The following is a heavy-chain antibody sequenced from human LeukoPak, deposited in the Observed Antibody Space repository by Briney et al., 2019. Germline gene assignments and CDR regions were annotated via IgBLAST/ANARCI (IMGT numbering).Heavy chain of an antibody. CDR1: AGSVSSGSYY. V-gene: IGHV4-61*01. D-gene: IGHD1-26*01. CDR2: IYYSGST. Sequence: SETLSLTCTVSAGSVSSGSYYWSWIRQPPGKGLEWIGYIYYSGSTKYNPSLKSRATISVDTSKNQFSLKLNSVTAADTAVYYCASGSYYFDYWGQGTLVTVSS. J-gene: IGHJ4*02. CDR3: ASGSYYFDY.